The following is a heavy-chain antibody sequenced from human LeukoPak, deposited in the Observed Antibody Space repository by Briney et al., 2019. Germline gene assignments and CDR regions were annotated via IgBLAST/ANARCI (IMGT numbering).Heavy chain of an antibody. D-gene: IGHD6-19*01. CDR1: GLTFSSYA. J-gene: IGHJ4*02. CDR3: SGHSSGWYAD. V-gene: IGHV3-64D*09. Sequence: PGGSLRLSCSASGLTFSSYAMHWVRQAPGEGLEYVSAISSTGTYTYYADSVRGRFTISRDNSKNTLYLQMSSLRADDTAVYYCSGHSSGWYADWGQGTLVTVSS. CDR2: ISSTGTYT.